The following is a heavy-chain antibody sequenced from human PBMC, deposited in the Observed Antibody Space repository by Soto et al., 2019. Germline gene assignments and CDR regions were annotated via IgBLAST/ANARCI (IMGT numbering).Heavy chain of an antibody. CDR3: AKDLTRQLAYWLDP. Sequence: ASVKVSCKASGFSFTGYYIHWLSQAPGQCLEWMGWINAHSGGTEYAQKFQGRVTLTRDMSIATAYLTLTSLTSDDTALYYCAKDLTRQLAYWLDPWGQGTQVTVSS. CDR1: GFSFTGYY. J-gene: IGHJ5*02. V-gene: IGHV1-2*02. CDR2: INAHSGGT. D-gene: IGHD6-6*01.